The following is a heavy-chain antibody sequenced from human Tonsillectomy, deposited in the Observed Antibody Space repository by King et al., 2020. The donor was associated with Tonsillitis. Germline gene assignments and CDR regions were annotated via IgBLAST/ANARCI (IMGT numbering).Heavy chain of an antibody. CDR1: GFIFSSYW. Sequence: VQLVESGGSLVQPGGSLRLSCAASGFIFSSYWMSWARQAPGKGLEWVANINQDGSEKYYVDSVKGRFTISRDNAKNSLYLQMNSLRAEDTAINYCARKGDAFDVWGRGTMVTVSS. V-gene: IGHV3-7*03. CDR2: INQDGSEK. J-gene: IGHJ3*01. CDR3: ARKGDAFDV.